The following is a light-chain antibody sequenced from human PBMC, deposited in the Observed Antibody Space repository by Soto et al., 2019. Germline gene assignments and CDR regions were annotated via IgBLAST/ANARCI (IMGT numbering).Light chain of an antibody. Sequence: QSVLTQPASVSGSLGQSITISCTGTISDLGGYNYVSWYQQHPGKAPRLVIYEVTNRPSGVSNRFSGSKSGNTASLTISGLQADDEADYYCNSFTDSSLDVFGTGTKLTVL. CDR3: NSFTDSSLDV. J-gene: IGLJ1*01. CDR2: EVT. V-gene: IGLV2-14*01. CDR1: ISDLGGYNY.